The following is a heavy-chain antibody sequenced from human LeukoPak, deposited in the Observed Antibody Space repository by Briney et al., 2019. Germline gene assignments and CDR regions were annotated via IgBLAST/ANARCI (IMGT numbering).Heavy chain of an antibody. CDR2: IYTSGST. D-gene: IGHD5-18*01. J-gene: IGHJ4*02. CDR3: AREGFTVDTAMVDY. Sequence: SETLSLTCTVSGGSISSGSYYWSWIRQPAGKGLEWIGRIYTSGSTNYNPSLKSRVTISVDTSKNQFSLKLSSVTAADTAVCYCAREGFTVDTAMVDYWGQGTLVTVSS. CDR1: GGSISSGSYY. V-gene: IGHV4-61*02.